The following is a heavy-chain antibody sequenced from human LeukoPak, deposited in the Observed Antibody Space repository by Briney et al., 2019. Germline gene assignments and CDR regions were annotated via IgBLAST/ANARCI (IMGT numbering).Heavy chain of an antibody. CDR1: GGSISSSSYY. CDR2: IYYSGST. D-gene: IGHD3-3*01. V-gene: IGHV4-39*01. CDR3: ARGGDFWSGNAFDI. J-gene: IGHJ3*02. Sequence: PSETLSLTCTVSGGSISSSSYYWGWIRQPPGKGLEWIGSIYYSGSTYYNPSLKSRVTISVDTSKNQFSLKLSSVTAADTAVYYCARGGDFWSGNAFDIWGQGTMVTVSS.